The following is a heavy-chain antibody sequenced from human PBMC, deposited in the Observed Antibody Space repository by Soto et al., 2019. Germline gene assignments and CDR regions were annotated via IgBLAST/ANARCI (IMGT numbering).Heavy chain of an antibody. CDR3: ARDVGHYYDSSGFDY. V-gene: IGHV4-31*03. CDR2: IYYSGST. CDR1: GGSVSSGGYY. J-gene: IGHJ4*02. D-gene: IGHD3-22*01. Sequence: QVQLQESGPGLVKPSQTLSLTCTVSGGSVSSGGYYWNWIRQHPGKGLEWIGYIYYSGSTSYNPSRKSRVTISVDTSKNQFSLKLSSVTAADTAVYYCARDVGHYYDSSGFDYWGQGTLVTVSS.